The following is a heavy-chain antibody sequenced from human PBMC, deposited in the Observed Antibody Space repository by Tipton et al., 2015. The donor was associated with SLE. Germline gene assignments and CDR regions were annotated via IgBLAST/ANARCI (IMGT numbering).Heavy chain of an antibody. V-gene: IGHV4-39*07. J-gene: IGHJ3*02. CDR1: GGSISSSSYY. CDR2: IYYSGST. CDR3: ARDSVGDFSSDAFDI. Sequence: TLSLTCTVSGGSISSSSYYWSWIRKRPGRGLEWIGSIYYSGSTNYDPSLKSRVTISVDTSKNQFSLKLSSVTAADTAVYYCARDSVGDFSSDAFDIWGQGTMVTVSS. D-gene: IGHD3-3*01.